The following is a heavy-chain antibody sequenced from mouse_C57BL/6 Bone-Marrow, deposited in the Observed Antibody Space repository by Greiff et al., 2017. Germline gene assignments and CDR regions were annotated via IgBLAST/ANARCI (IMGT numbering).Heavy chain of an antibody. CDR3: TAKGYGGGWYFDV. J-gene: IGHJ1*03. CDR1: GFNIKDDY. V-gene: IGHV14-4*01. D-gene: IGHD2-2*01. Sequence: EVQLQQSGAELVRPGASVKLSCTASGFNIKDDYMHWVKQRPEQGLEWIGWIDPENGDTEYASKFQGKATITADTSSNTAYLQLSSLTSEDTAVYYCTAKGYGGGWYFDVWGTGTTVTVSS. CDR2: IDPENGDT.